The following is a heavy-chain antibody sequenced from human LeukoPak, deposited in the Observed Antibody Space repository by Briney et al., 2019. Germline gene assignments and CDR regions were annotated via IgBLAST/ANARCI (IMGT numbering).Heavy chain of an antibody. V-gene: IGHV3-7*03. D-gene: IGHD3-3*01. J-gene: IGHJ4*02. Sequence: QTGGSLRLSCVASGFTFGKYWMSWVRQAPGKGLEWVANIKLDGSEKNYVDSVKGRFTISRDNTKNPLYLQMNSLRAEDTAVFYCARDQYDTWSRRGNFDSWGQGTLVIVSS. CDR2: IKLDGSEK. CDR3: ARDQYDTWSRRGNFDS. CDR1: GFTFGKYW.